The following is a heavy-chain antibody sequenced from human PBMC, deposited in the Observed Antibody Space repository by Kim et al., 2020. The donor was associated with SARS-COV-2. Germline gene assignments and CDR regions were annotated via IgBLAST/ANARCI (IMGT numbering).Heavy chain of an antibody. V-gene: IGHV3-21*01. CDR2: ISGSSSHI. CDR1: GFSFSYYD. J-gene: IGHJ6*02. CDR3: ARVAPPQRNHGMDV. D-gene: IGHD3-3*02. Sequence: GGSLRLSCTASGFSFSYYDMNWVRPAPGRGLEWVSTISGSSSHIYYADSMEGRFTISRDNAKNSLYLQMNGLRGEDTAVYYCARVAPPQRNHGMDVWGQGTTVTVSS.